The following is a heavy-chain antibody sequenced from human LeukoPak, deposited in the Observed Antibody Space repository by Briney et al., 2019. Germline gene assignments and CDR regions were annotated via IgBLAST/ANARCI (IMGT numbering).Heavy chain of an antibody. V-gene: IGHV3-7*03. CDR1: GFTFSSYW. CDR3: AKDRRGIAAAGPLDY. CDR2: IKQDGSEK. D-gene: IGHD6-13*01. Sequence: PGGSLRLSCAASGFTFSSYWMSWVRQAPGKGLEWVANIKQDGSEKYYVDSVKGRFTISRDNAKNSLYLQMNSLRAEDTAVYYCAKDRRGIAAAGPLDYWGQGTLVTVSS. J-gene: IGHJ4*02.